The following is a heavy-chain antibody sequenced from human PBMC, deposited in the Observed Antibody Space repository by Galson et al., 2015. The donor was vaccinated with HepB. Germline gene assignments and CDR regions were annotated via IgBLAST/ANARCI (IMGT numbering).Heavy chain of an antibody. Sequence: SVKVSCKASGGTFSSYAISWVRQAPGQGLEWMGRIIPILGIANYAQKFQGRVTITADKSTSTAYMELSSLRSEDTAVYYCARGDYGDYGVIGYWGQGTLVTVSS. CDR3: ARGDYGDYGVIGY. D-gene: IGHD4-17*01. J-gene: IGHJ4*02. CDR2: IIPILGIA. CDR1: GGTFSSYA. V-gene: IGHV1-69*04.